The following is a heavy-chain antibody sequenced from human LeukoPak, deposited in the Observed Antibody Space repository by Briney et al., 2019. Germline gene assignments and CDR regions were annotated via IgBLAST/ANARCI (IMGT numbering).Heavy chain of an antibody. V-gene: IGHV4-59*01. Sequence: SETLSLTCTVSGGSISSYYWSWIRQPPGKGLEWIGYIYYSGSTNYNPSLKSRVTISVDTSKNQFSLKLSSVTAADTAVYYCARAQNYYDSSGYYFSRSTPYYFDYWGQGTLVTVSS. CDR1: GGSISSYY. J-gene: IGHJ4*02. D-gene: IGHD3-22*01. CDR2: IYYSGST. CDR3: ARAQNYYDSSGYYFSRSTPYYFDY.